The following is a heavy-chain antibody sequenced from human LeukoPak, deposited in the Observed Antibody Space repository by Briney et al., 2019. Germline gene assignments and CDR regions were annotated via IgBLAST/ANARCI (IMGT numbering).Heavy chain of an antibody. D-gene: IGHD3-22*01. CDR3: KSGVSSGKGSVFDF. CDR1: GFTFGGYG. CDR2: INWNGGST. V-gene: IGHV3-20*04. Sequence: GGSLRLSCAASGFTFGGYGMSCVRQAPGKGLEWVSGINWNGGSTGYADSVKGRFTISRDNAKNSLYLQMNSLRAEDTALYYFKSGVSSGKGSVFDFWCRGTRVTVSS. J-gene: IGHJ4*02.